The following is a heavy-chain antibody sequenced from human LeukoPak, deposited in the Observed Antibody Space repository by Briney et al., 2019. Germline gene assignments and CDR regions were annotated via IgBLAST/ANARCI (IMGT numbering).Heavy chain of an antibody. CDR3: ARPGIAVPGGFDP. Sequence: GGSLRLSCAASGFTFSSYWMHWVRHAPGKGLVWVSRISTDGRSTNYADSVKGRFTISRDNAKNTLYLQMNSLRVEGTAVYFCARPGIAVPGGFDPWGQGTLVSVSS. D-gene: IGHD6-19*01. CDR2: ISTDGRST. CDR1: GFTFSSYW. V-gene: IGHV3-74*01. J-gene: IGHJ5*02.